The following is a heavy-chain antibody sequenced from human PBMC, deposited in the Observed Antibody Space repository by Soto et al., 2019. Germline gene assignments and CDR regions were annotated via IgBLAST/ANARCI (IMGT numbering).Heavy chain of an antibody. Sequence: PSETLSLTCTVSGGSISSGGYYWSWIRQHPGKGLEWIGYIYYSGSTYYDPSLKSRVTISVDTSKNQFSLKLSSVTAADTAVYYCASLQWELPAYYFDYWGQGTLVTVSS. CDR3: ASLQWELPAYYFDY. CDR1: GGSISSGGYY. V-gene: IGHV4-31*03. D-gene: IGHD1-26*01. CDR2: IYYSGST. J-gene: IGHJ4*02.